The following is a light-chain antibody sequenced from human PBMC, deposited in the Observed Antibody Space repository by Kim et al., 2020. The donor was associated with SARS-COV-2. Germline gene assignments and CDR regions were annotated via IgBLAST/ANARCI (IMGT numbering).Light chain of an antibody. Sequence: VSPGERATLSCRASQSVGSTLAWYQQKPGQAPRLLIYGASTRATGIPARFSGSGSGTDFTLTISSLQSEDFAVYYCQQYDNWPGTFGQGTKVDIK. V-gene: IGKV3-15*01. CDR2: GAS. CDR3: QQYDNWPGT. J-gene: IGKJ1*01. CDR1: QSVGST.